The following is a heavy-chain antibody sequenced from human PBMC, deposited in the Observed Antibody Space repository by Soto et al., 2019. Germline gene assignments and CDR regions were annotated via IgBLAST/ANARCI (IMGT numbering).Heavy chain of an antibody. J-gene: IGHJ2*01. CDR2: IIPIFGTA. CDR3: AREPTETTVVTEAWYFDL. CDR1: GGTFSSYA. V-gene: IGHV1-69*13. Sequence: ASVKVSCKASGGTFSSYAISWVRQAPGQGLEWMGRIIPIFGTANYAQKFQGRVTITADESTSTAYMELSSLRSEDTAVYYCAREPTETTVVTEAWYFDLWGRGTLVTVSS. D-gene: IGHD4-17*01.